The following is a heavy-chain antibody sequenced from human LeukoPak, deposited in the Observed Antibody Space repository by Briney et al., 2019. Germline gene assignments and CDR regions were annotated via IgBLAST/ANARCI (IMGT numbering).Heavy chain of an antibody. Sequence: PSETLFLTCTVSGGSISSYYWSWIRQPPGKGLEWIGYIYYSGSTNYNPSLKSRVTISVDTSKNQFSLKLSSVTAADTAVYYCARLGPGILTGYYREYYYYYMDVWGKGTTVTISS. D-gene: IGHD3-9*01. J-gene: IGHJ6*03. CDR1: GGSISSYY. CDR3: ARLGPGILTGYYREYYYYYMDV. V-gene: IGHV4-59*12. CDR2: IYYSGST.